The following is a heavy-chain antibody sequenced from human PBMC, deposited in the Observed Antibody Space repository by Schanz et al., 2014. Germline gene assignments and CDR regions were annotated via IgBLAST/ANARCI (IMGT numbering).Heavy chain of an antibody. J-gene: IGHJ4*02. CDR2: IGTSGGT. V-gene: IGHV3-23*01. Sequence: EMQLLESGGGLIQPGGSLRLSCAASGFTFSTHAMHWVRQAPGKGLEWVSTIGTSGGTNYAESVKGRFTISRDNSKNTVYIQMNSLRAEDTAVYYCARDHTTESYYSAGPPIDYWGQGTLXTVSS. CDR1: GFTFSTHA. D-gene: IGHD1-26*01. CDR3: ARDHTTESYYSAGPPIDY.